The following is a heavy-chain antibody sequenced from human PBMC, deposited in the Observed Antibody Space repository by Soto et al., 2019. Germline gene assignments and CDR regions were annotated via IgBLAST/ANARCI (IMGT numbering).Heavy chain of an antibody. CDR3: ARALAVAVAYYYGLDV. D-gene: IGHD6-19*01. CDR1: GFTFSSYA. CDR2: ISGGGGST. Sequence: LRLSCAASGFTFSSYAMSWVRQAPGKGLEWVSAISGGGGSTYYADSVKGRFTISRDNSKNALYLQMNSLRVEDTAVYYCARALAVAVAYYYGLDVWGQGTTVTVSS. J-gene: IGHJ6*02. V-gene: IGHV3-23*01.